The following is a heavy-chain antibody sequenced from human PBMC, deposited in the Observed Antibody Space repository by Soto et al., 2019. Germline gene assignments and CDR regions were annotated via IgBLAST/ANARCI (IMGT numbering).Heavy chain of an antibody. Sequence: PGESLKISCKGSGYSFTSYWISWVRQMPGKGLEWMGRIDPSDSYTNYSPSFQGHVTISADKSISTAYLQWSSLKASDTAMYYCARHDRPDTLGDYYYGMDVWGQGTTDTVSS. V-gene: IGHV5-10-1*01. CDR1: GYSFTSYW. D-gene: IGHD3-9*01. CDR3: ARHDRPDTLGDYYYGMDV. J-gene: IGHJ6*02. CDR2: IDPSDSYT.